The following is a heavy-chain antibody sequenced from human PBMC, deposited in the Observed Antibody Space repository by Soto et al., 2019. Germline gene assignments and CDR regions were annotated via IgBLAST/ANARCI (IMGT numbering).Heavy chain of an antibody. CDR1: GGTFSSYA. Sequence: QVQLVQSGAEVKKPGSSVKVSCKASGGTFSSYAISWVRQAPGQGLEWMGGIIPIFGTANYAQKFQGRVTITADESTSTAYMELSSLRSEDTAVYYCARYLDGYRYGTRVYYYGMDVWGQGSTVTVSS. D-gene: IGHD5-18*01. V-gene: IGHV1-69*01. CDR2: IIPIFGTA. J-gene: IGHJ6*02. CDR3: ARYLDGYRYGTRVYYYGMDV.